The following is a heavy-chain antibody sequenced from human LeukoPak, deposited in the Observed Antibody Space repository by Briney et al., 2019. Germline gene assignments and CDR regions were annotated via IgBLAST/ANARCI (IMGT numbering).Heavy chain of an antibody. J-gene: IGHJ4*03. V-gene: IGHV4-4*02. CDR3: ARGRGTGSYFHD. CDR2: INRGGDT. Sequence: SETLSLTCTFSGGSISSSSWWNWVRQPPGKGLEWIGEINRGGDTNYNPSLKSRATISIDTSRNYFPLKLSSVTAADTAVYYCARGRGTGSYFHDWGQGTLVTVSS. D-gene: IGHD3/OR15-3a*01. CDR1: GGSISSSSW.